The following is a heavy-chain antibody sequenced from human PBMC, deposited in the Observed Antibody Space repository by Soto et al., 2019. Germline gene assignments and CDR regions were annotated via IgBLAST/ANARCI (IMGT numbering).Heavy chain of an antibody. D-gene: IGHD4-17*01. V-gene: IGHV3-21*01. Sequence: EVQLLESGGGMVKPGGSLRLSCAASGCTFSSYSMNWVRQAPGKGLEWVSSISSSSSYIYYADSVKGRFTISRDNAKNSLYLQINSPGAEDTAVYYCARDTYGACDYWGQGTLVTVSS. CDR2: ISSSSSYI. J-gene: IGHJ4*02. CDR1: GCTFSSYS. CDR3: ARDTYGACDY.